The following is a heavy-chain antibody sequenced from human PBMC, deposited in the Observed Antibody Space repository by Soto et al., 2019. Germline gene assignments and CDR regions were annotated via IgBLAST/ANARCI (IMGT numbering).Heavy chain of an antibody. CDR1: GGSISTFL. CDR2: IYYSGST. D-gene: IGHD5-18*01. J-gene: IGHJ4*02. Sequence: SETLSLTCTVTGGSISTFLWNWIRQPPGKGLEWIGSIYYSGSTNYNPSLNSRVTISVDTSKNQFSLKLSSVTAADTAVYYCAREVAAMAGDYFDYWGQGTLVTVSS. V-gene: IGHV4-59*12. CDR3: AREVAAMAGDYFDY.